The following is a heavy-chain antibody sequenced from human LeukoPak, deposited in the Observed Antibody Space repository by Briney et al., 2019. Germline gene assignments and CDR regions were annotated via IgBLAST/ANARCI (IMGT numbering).Heavy chain of an antibody. CDR1: GFTFSSYW. J-gene: IGHJ4*02. D-gene: IGHD3-10*01. CDR3: ARERYYYGSGSSTLDY. Sequence: PGGSLRLSCAASGFTFSSYWMHWVRQAPGKGLVWVSRINSDGSSTSYADSVKGRFTISRDNAKNTLYLQMNGLRAEDTAVYYCARERYYYGSGSSTLDYWGQGTLVTVSS. CDR2: INSDGSST. V-gene: IGHV3-74*01.